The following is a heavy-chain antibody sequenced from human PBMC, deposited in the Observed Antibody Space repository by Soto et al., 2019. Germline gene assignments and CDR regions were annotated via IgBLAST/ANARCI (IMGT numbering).Heavy chain of an antibody. CDR2: IYPGDSDT. CDR3: VRAGRARYGGYLDY. CDR1: GYSFIGYR. J-gene: IGHJ4*02. Sequence: EVQLVQSGAEVKKSGDSLKISCQGSGYSFIGYRVAWVRQMPGNGLEWMGIIYPGDSDTRYSPSFEGQVTISADKSITTAYLHWNSLRASDTAIYYCVRAGRARYGGYLDYWGQGTLVTVSS. V-gene: IGHV5-51*01. D-gene: IGHD5-18*01.